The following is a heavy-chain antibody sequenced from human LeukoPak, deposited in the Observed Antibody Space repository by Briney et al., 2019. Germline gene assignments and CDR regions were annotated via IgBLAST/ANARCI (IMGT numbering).Heavy chain of an antibody. CDR3: ARLYFGTRLENFGVVTSNDY. J-gene: IGHJ4*02. Sequence: SETLSLTCTVSGGSISSSSYYWGWIRQPPGKGLEWIGSIYYSGSTYYNPSLKSRVTISVDTSKNQFSLKLSSVTAADTAVYYCARLYFGTRLENFGVVTSNDYWGQGTLVTVSS. CDR1: GGSISSSSYY. V-gene: IGHV4-39*01. CDR2: IYYSGST. D-gene: IGHD3-3*01.